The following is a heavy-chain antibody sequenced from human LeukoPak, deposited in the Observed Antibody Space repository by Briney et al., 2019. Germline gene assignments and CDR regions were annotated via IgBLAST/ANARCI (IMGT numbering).Heavy chain of an antibody. CDR3: ARGGRLLARGVRFDP. Sequence: ASVKVSCKASGYTFTSYGISWVRQAPGQGLEWMGWISAYNGNTNYAQKLQGRVTMTTDTSTSTAYMELSSLRSEDTAVYYCARGGRLLARGVRFDPWGQGTLVTVSS. J-gene: IGHJ5*02. CDR2: ISAYNGNT. CDR1: GYTFTSYG. V-gene: IGHV1-18*01. D-gene: IGHD5-12*01.